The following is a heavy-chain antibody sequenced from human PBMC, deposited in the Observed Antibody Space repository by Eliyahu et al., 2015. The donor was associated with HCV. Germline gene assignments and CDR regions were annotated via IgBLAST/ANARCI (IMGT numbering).Heavy chain of an antibody. CDR2: TYYRSKWYN. CDR3: ARGDSSSWSQYYYGMDV. D-gene: IGHD6-13*01. J-gene: IGHJ6*02. Sequence: QVQLQQSGPGLVKPSQTLSLTCXIPGDSFXSXSAAWNWIRQSPSRGLEWLGRTYYRSKWYNDYAVSVKSRITINPDTSKNQFSLQLNSVTPEDTAVYYCARGDSSSWSQYYYGMDVWGQGTTVTVSS. CDR1: GDSFXSXSAA. V-gene: IGHV6-1*01.